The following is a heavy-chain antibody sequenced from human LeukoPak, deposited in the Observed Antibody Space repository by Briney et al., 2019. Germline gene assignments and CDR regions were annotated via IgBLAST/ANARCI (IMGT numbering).Heavy chain of an antibody. CDR2: ISAYNGNT. V-gene: IGHV1-18*01. CDR3: AGDLSFMVRGVLYFGY. CDR1: GYTFTSYG. Sequence: ASVKVSCKASGYTFTSYGISWVRQAPGQGLEWMGWISAYNGNTNYAQKLQGRVTMTTDTSTSTAYMELRSLRSDDTAVYYCAGDLSFMVRGVLYFGYWGQGTLVTVSS. D-gene: IGHD3-10*01. J-gene: IGHJ4*02.